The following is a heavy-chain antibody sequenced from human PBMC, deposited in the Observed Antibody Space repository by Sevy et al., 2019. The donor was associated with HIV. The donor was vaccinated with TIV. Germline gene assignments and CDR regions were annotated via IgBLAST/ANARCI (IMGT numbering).Heavy chain of an antibody. CDR3: ARHAFKHGYRPSYFDS. V-gene: IGHV4-39*01. CDR1: GGSISAKNYF. J-gene: IGHJ4*01. CDR2: IYHTGST. D-gene: IGHD5-18*01. Sequence: SETLSLTCTVSGGSISAKNYFWGWIRQPPGQGLEWIGSIYHTGSTYHSPSLQSRVGIAVDTSKKLFSVKLSSVTAADTAVYFWARHAFKHGYRPSYFDSWSHGTLVTVSS.